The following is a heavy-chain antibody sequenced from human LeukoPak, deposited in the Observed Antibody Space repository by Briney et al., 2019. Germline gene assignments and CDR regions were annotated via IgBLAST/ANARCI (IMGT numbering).Heavy chain of an antibody. CDR3: ASMRKRYYYDSSGYSSFDY. CDR1: GFTVSSNY. D-gene: IGHD3-22*01. V-gene: IGHV3-66*01. CDR2: IYSGGST. J-gene: IGHJ4*02. Sequence: GGSLRLSCAASGFTVSSNYMSWVRQAPGKGLERVSVIYSGGSTYYADSVKGRFTISRDNSKNTLYLQMNSLRAEDTAVYYCASMRKRYYYDSSGYSSFDYWGQGTLVTVSS.